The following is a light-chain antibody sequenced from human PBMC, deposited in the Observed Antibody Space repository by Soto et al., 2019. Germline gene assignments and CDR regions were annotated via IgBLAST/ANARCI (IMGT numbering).Light chain of an antibody. CDR3: QQYKNYRT. CDR1: QDILTS. V-gene: IGKV1-5*03. CDR2: KAS. Sequence: DIQLTQSPSSMSASVGDRITISCRASQDILTSLAWYQQKPGKAPKLLIYKASSLESGVPSRFSGSGSGTDFTLTISSLQPDDFATYYCQQYKNYRTFGQGTKVEVK. J-gene: IGKJ1*01.